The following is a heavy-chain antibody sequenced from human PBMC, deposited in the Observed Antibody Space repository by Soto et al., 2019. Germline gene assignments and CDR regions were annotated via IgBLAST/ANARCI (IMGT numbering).Heavy chain of an antibody. D-gene: IGHD6-6*01. J-gene: IGHJ5*02. V-gene: IGHV3-23*01. CDR1: GFTFSSYA. CDR3: AKDLRGIAARQDNWFDP. CDR2: ISGSGGST. Sequence: GGSLRLSCAASGFTFSSYAMSWVRQAPGKGLEWVSAISGSGGSTYYADSVKGRFTISRDNSKNTLYLQMNSLRAEDTAVYYCAKDLRGIAARQDNWFDPWGQGTLVTVSS.